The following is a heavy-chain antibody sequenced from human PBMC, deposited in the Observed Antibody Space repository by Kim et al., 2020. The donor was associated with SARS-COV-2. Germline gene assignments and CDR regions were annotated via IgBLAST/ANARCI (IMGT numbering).Heavy chain of an antibody. Sequence: ADSVKGRFTISRDKSKNTLYLQMNSLRAEDTAVYYCAKGLTSRYYYGMDVWGQGTTVTVSS. J-gene: IGHJ6*02. CDR3: AKGLTSRYYYGMDV. V-gene: IGHV3-23*01.